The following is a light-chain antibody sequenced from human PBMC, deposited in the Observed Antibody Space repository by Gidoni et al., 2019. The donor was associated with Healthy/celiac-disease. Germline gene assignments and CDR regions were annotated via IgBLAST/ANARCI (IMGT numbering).Light chain of an antibody. CDR1: QSVLYSSNNKNY. Sequence: DIVRTQSPDALTVSLGERATINCKSSQSVLYSSNNKNYLAWYQQKPGQPPKLLIYGASTRESGVPDRFSGSGSGTDFTLTISSLQAEDVAVYYCQQYYSTPYTFGQGTKLEIK. J-gene: IGKJ2*01. CDR3: QQYYSTPYT. V-gene: IGKV4-1*01. CDR2: GAS.